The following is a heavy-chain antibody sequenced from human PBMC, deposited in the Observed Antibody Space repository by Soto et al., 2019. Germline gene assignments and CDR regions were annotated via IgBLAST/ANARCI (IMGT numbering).Heavy chain of an antibody. CDR2: FDPEKGKR. CDR1: VYTFTDLS. D-gene: IGHD3-10*01. V-gene: IGHV1-24*01. CDR3: AASILRVWVLPHFDY. J-gene: IGHJ4*02. Sequence: QVPLVQSGAEVKKPGASVKVSCKVSVYTFTDLSMHWVRQAPGEGLEWMGGFDPEKGKRIYAQNFQGRVTMTEDTSTGTAYMELSSLRSDDTAVYYCAASILRVWVLPHFDYWGQGTLVRVSS.